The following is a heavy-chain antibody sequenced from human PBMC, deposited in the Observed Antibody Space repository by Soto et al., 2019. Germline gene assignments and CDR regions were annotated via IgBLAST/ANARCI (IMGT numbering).Heavy chain of an antibody. J-gene: IGHJ3*02. V-gene: IGHV4-59*01. CDR3: ARGGDYYDSSGHDAFDI. D-gene: IGHD3-22*01. Sequence: SETLSLTCTVSGGSISSYYWSWIRRPPGKGLEWIGYIYYSGSTNYNPSLKSRVTISVDTSKNQFSLKLSSVTAADTAVYYCARGGDYYDSSGHDAFDIWGQGTMVTVSS. CDR2: IYYSGST. CDR1: GGSISSYY.